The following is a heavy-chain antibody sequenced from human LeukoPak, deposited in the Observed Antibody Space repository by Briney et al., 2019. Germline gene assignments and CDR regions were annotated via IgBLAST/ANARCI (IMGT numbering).Heavy chain of an antibody. CDR1: GFTFSSYA. D-gene: IGHD6-6*01. V-gene: IGHV3-23*01. Sequence: PGGSLRLSCAASGFTFSSYAMSWVRQAPGKGLEWVSAISGSGGSTYYADSVKGRFTISRDNAKNSLYLQMNSLRAEDTAVYYCSSFSMAWLDYWGQGTLVTVSS. CDR2: ISGSGGST. J-gene: IGHJ4*02. CDR3: SSFSMAWLDY.